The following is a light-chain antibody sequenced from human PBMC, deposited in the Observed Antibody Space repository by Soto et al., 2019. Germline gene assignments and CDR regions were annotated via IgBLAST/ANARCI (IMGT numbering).Light chain of an antibody. CDR3: QKYDTPPFT. V-gene: IGKV1-27*01. Sequence: DIQMTQSPSSLSASVGDRVTISCRASQGIRNYLSWYQQKPGKVPKLLIYAASTLQSGVPSRFSGSGSGTDFILTISILQPDFVATYYCQKYDTPPFTFGPRTNVDIK. J-gene: IGKJ3*01. CDR2: AAS. CDR1: QGIRNY.